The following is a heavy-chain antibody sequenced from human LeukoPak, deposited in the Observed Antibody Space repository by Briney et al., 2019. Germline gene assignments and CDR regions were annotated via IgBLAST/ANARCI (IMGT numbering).Heavy chain of an antibody. CDR2: ISSSSSYI. D-gene: IGHD2-15*01. Sequence: PGGSLRLSCAASGFTFSSYSMNWVRQAPGKGLEWVSSISSSSSYIYYADSVKGRLTISRDNAKNSLYLQMNSLRAEDTAVYYCARDVALRGDNWFDPWGQGTLVTVSS. J-gene: IGHJ5*02. V-gene: IGHV3-21*01. CDR1: GFTFSSYS. CDR3: ARDVALRGDNWFDP.